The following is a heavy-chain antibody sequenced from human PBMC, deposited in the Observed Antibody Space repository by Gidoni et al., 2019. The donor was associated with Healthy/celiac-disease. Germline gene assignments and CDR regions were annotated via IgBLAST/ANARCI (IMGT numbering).Heavy chain of an antibody. J-gene: IGHJ6*02. CDR3: ARDLITMVRGVIIPLAGMDV. Sequence: QVQLVESGGGVVQPGRSLRLACAASGFTFSSYGLHWVRQAPGKGLEWVAVIWYDGSNKYYADSVKGRFTISRDNSKNTLYLQMNSLRAEDTAVYYCARDLITMVRGVIIPLAGMDVWGQGTTVTVSS. D-gene: IGHD3-10*01. V-gene: IGHV3-33*01. CDR2: IWYDGSNK. CDR1: GFTFSSYG.